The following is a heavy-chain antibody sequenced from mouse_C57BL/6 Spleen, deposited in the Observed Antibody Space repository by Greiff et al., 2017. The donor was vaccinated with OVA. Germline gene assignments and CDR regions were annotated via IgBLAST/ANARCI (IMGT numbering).Heavy chain of an antibody. J-gene: IGHJ4*01. V-gene: IGHV1-19*01. Sequence: EVKLVESGPVLVKPGASVKMSCKASGYTFTDYYMNWVKQIHGTSLEWIGVINPYNVGTSYNQQLKGKATLTVDKSSSTAYMELTSLTSEDSAVYYGSRGAGTDYYAMDYWGQGTSVTVSS. D-gene: IGHD4-1*01. CDR2: INPYNVGT. CDR1: GYTFTDYY. CDR3: SRGAGTDYYAMDY.